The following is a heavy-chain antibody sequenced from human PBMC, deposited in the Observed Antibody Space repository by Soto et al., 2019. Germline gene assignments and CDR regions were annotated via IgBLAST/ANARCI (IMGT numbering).Heavy chain of an antibody. V-gene: IGHV1-69*08. CDR1: GGTFSSHT. J-gene: IGHJ2*01. CDR2: IIPALGTA. Sequence: QDQLVQSGAEVKKPGSSVKVSCKASGGTFSSHTFSWVRQAPGQGLEWMGRIIPALGTATYAQKFQGRVTITADESATTVYMELNSLRSEATAVYYCARPAFGDYWYFDLWGRGTLVTVSS. D-gene: IGHD4-17*01. CDR3: ARPAFGDYWYFDL.